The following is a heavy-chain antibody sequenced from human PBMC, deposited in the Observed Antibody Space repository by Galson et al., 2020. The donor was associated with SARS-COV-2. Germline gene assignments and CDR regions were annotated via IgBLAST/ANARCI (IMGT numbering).Heavy chain of an antibody. Sequence: GGSLRLSCAASGLTVSSTYMSWVRQAPGKGLEWVSIIYSDGTTYYADSVKVRFTISRDNFKNTLYLQMNSLRGEDIAVYYCAKVGLGPGGVDYWGQGTLVTVSS. D-gene: IGHD6-19*01. V-gene: IGHV3-66*01. J-gene: IGHJ4*02. CDR2: IYSDGTT. CDR1: GLTVSSTY. CDR3: AKVGLGPGGVDY.